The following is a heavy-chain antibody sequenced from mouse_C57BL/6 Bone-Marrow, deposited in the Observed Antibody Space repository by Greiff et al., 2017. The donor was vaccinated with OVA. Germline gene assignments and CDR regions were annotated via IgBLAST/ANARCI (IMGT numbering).Heavy chain of an antibody. V-gene: IGHV5-6*01. CDR3: ARHKAYYSPSWFAY. D-gene: IGHD2-12*01. Sequence: EVHLVESGGDLVKPGGSLKLSCAASGFTFSSYGMSWVRQTPDKRLEWVATISSGGSYTYYPDSVKGRFTISRDNAKNTLYLQMSSLKSEDTAIYNSARHKAYYSPSWFAYWGQGTLVTVSA. J-gene: IGHJ3*01. CDR1: GFTFSSYG. CDR2: ISSGGSYT.